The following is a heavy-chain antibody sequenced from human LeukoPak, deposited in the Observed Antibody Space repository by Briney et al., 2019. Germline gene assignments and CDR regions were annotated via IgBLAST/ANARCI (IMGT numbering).Heavy chain of an antibody. D-gene: IGHD1-1*01. CDR1: GYTFTSYY. CDR3: ARSGTSVTHYYYMDV. Sequence: SVKVSCKASGYTFTSYYMHWVRQAPGQGLEWMGGIIPIFGTANYAQKFQGRVTITADKSTSTAYMELSSLRSEDTAVYYCARSGTSVTHYYYMDVWGKGTTVTVSS. V-gene: IGHV1-69*06. CDR2: IIPIFGTA. J-gene: IGHJ6*03.